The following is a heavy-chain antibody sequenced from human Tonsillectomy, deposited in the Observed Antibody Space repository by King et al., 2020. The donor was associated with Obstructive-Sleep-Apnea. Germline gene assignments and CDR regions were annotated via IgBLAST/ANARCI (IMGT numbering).Heavy chain of an antibody. Sequence: VQLVESGGGLVQPGRSLRLSCAASGFTFDDYAMHWVRQAPGKGLAWVSGISWNSGSIGYADSVKGRFTISRDNAKNSLYLQMNSLRAEDTALYYCAKGIRSSGSYFDYWGQGTLVTVSS. V-gene: IGHV3-9*01. D-gene: IGHD1-26*01. CDR3: AKGIRSSGSYFDY. CDR2: ISWNSGSI. J-gene: IGHJ4*02. CDR1: GFTFDDYA.